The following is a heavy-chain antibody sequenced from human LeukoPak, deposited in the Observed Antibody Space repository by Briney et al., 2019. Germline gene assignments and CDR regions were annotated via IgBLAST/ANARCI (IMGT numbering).Heavy chain of an antibody. CDR3: ATRTWRGDDFWSGYPPHNFDY. D-gene: IGHD3-3*01. CDR2: FDPEDGET. V-gene: IGHV1-24*01. Sequence: VASVKVSCKVSGYTLTELSMHWVRQAPGKGLEWMGGFDPEDGETIYAQKFQGRVTMTEDTSTDTAYIELSSLRSEDTAVYYCATRTWRGDDFWSGYPPHNFDYWGQGTLVTVSS. J-gene: IGHJ4*02. CDR1: GYTLTELS.